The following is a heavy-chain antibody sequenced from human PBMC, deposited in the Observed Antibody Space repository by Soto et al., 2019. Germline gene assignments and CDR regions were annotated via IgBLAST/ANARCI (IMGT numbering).Heavy chain of an antibody. D-gene: IGHD2-15*01. CDR2: ILPIIDIL. CDR1: GGTLRNYA. J-gene: IGHJ4*02. CDR3: ARGPLVVLSYFDS. V-gene: IGHV1-69*04. Sequence: QVQLVQSGAEVKKPGSSVKVACKASGGTLRNYAINWVRQAPGQGLEWMGSILPIIDILDYAHTFQAILTITADKATSTAYMELSILTSDDTAMYFCARGPLVVLSYFDSWGQGTLVALYS.